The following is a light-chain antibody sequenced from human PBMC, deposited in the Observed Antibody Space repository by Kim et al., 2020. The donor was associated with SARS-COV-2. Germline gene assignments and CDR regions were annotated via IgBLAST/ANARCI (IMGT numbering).Light chain of an antibody. Sequence: EIVMTQSPSTLSVSPGERATLSCRASQSVSSYLAWYQQKPGQAPRLLIYDASTMTTGIPARFSGSGSGTDFTLTISSLQPDDFAAYYCQQFNSSNAFGEGTRLEI. CDR2: DAS. V-gene: IGKV3-15*01. CDR1: QSVSSY. CDR3: QQFNSSNA. J-gene: IGKJ5*01.